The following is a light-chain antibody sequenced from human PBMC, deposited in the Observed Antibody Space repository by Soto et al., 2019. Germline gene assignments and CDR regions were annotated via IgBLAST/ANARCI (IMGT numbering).Light chain of an antibody. CDR3: QQYNNFWT. V-gene: IGKV1-5*01. Sequence: DIQMTQSPSALSASVGDRVTITCRASQSVSGWLAWYQQKPGKAPRLLIYDASYLERGVPSRFSGSGSGTDFTLTFSDLQPDDLGTYYCQQYNNFWTFGPGTKVDIK. CDR1: QSVSGW. J-gene: IGKJ1*01. CDR2: DAS.